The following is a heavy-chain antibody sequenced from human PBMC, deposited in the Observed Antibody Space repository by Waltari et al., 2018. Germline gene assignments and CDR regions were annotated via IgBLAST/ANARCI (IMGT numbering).Heavy chain of an antibody. Sequence: EVQLVESGGGLVKPGGSLRLSCAASGFTFSSYSMNWVRRAPGKGLEWVSSISSSSSYRYYADSVKGRFTISRDNAKNSLYLQMNSLRAEDTAVYYCARVGIVVDTLDYWGQGTLVTVSS. J-gene: IGHJ4*02. V-gene: IGHV3-21*01. CDR1: GFTFSSYS. D-gene: IGHD3-22*01. CDR2: ISSSSSYR. CDR3: ARVGIVVDTLDY.